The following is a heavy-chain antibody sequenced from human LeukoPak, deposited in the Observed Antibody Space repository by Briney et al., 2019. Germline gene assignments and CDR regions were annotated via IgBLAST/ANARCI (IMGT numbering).Heavy chain of an antibody. CDR2: ISSMGSTI. D-gene: IGHD3-10*01. CDR1: GFTFSDYY. Sequence: GGSLRLSCAASGFTFSDYYMSWIRQAPGKGLEWVSYISSMGSTIYYADSVKGRFPLSRDHAKNSLYLQMNSLRPKDAAVYYRARGGGITMVRGVIIDYYGMDVWGQGTTVTVSS. J-gene: IGHJ6*02. CDR3: ARGGGITMVRGVIIDYYGMDV. V-gene: IGHV3-11*01.